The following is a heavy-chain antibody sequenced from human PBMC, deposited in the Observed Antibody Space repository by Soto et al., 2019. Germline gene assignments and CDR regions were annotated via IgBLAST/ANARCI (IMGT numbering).Heavy chain of an antibody. Sequence: PSETLSLTCSVSGGSVSSVNDYWSWIRQPPGKGLEWIGYIYHSGITNYNPSLKSRVTISLDTSKNQCSLTLTSVTAADTAVYYCARLDLTYYFDYWGQGTPVTRLL. CDR1: GGSVSSVNDY. J-gene: IGHJ4*02. V-gene: IGHV4-61*01. D-gene: IGHD3-16*01. CDR2: IYHSGIT. CDR3: ARLDLTYYFDY.